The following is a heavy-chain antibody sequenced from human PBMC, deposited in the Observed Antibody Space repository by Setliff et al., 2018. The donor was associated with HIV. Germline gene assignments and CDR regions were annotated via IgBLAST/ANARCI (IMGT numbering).Heavy chain of an antibody. J-gene: IGHJ1*01. CDR2: IAYSGTTMYT. CDR3: ARGPPVAF. V-gene: IGHV4-4*07. CDR1: GGSISSYY. Sequence: SETLSLTCTVSGGSISSYYWSWIRQPAGKGLEWIAAIAYSGTTMYTNYNPSLESRVTVSEDTSRHQFSLKLTSVTADDTAIHYCARGPPVAFWGRGPLVTVSA.